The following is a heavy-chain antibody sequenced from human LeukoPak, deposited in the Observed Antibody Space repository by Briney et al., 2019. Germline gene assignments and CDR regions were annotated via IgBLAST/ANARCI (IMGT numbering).Heavy chain of an antibody. D-gene: IGHD4-17*01. CDR1: GGSITNYY. CDR2: IFSSGTT. CDR3: ARGRAVTTGDDY. J-gene: IGHJ4*02. Sequence: SETLSLTCTVSGGSITNYYWSWIRQPAGKGLEWIGRIFSSGTTSYHPALKSRVTMSVDTSKDHFSLKLTSVTAADTAVYYCARGRAVTTGDDYWGQGTLVTVSS. V-gene: IGHV4-4*07.